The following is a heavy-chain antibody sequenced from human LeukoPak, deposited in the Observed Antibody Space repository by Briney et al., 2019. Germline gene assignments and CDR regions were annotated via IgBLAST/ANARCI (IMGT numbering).Heavy chain of an antibody. V-gene: IGHV4-4*02. Sequence: SETLSLTCGVSGGSISSSNWWSWVRQPPGKGLEWIGEIYHSGSTNYNPSLRSRVTISVDKSKNQFSLKLSSVTAADTAVYYCARGARAGYNLEPFDYWGQGTLVNVSS. CDR3: ARGARAGYNLEPFDY. CDR2: IYHSGST. J-gene: IGHJ4*02. D-gene: IGHD5-24*01. CDR1: GGSISSSNW.